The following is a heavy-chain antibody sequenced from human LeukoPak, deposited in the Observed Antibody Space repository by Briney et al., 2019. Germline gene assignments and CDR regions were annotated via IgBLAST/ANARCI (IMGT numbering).Heavy chain of an antibody. Sequence: SVKGRFTISRDNGKNSLYLQVNSLRAEDTAVYYCARDWGMTVADPNFDYWGQGTLVTVSA. D-gene: IGHD6-19*01. J-gene: IGHJ4*02. CDR3: ARDWGMTVADPNFDY. V-gene: IGHV3-21*06.